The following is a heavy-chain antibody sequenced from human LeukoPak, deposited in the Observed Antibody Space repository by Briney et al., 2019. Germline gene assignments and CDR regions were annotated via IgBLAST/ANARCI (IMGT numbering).Heavy chain of an antibody. CDR2: IYTSGST. CDR1: GGSISSYY. V-gene: IGHV4-4*07. CDR3: AREEVAAAAGTNWFDP. J-gene: IGHJ5*02. D-gene: IGHD6-13*01. Sequence: PSETLSLTCTVSGGSISSYYWSWIRQPAGKGLEWIGRIYTSGSTNYNPSLKSRVTMSVDTSKNQFSLKLSSVTAADTAVYYCAREEVAAAAGTNWFDPWGQGTLVTVSS.